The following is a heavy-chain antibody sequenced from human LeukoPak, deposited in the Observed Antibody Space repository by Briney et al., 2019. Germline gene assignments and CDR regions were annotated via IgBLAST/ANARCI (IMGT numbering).Heavy chain of an antibody. CDR3: AKTDCTSTSCYIGWFDP. CDR1: GFTFSNHG. CDR2: ISPSGDNT. Sequence: PGGSLRLSCAASGFTFSNHGMNWVRQAPGKGLEWVSAISPSGDNTYYADSMKGRFTISRDNSRNTLYLQVNTLRAADTALYYCAKTDCTSTSCYIGWFDPWGQGTLVTVSS. D-gene: IGHD2-2*02. J-gene: IGHJ5*02. V-gene: IGHV3-23*01.